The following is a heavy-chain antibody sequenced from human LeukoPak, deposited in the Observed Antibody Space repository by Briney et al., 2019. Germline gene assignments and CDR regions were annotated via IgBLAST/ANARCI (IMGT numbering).Heavy chain of an antibody. CDR2: ISGSSGST. Sequence: GGSLRLSCAASEFTFSTYAMSWVRQAPGKGLEWVSAISGSSGSTYYADSVKGRFTISRDNSKNTLYLQMNSLRAEDTAVYYCAKARFYYYGSGSYFDYWGQGTLVTVSS. J-gene: IGHJ4*02. V-gene: IGHV3-23*01. CDR1: EFTFSTYA. CDR3: AKARFYYYGSGSYFDY. D-gene: IGHD3-10*01.